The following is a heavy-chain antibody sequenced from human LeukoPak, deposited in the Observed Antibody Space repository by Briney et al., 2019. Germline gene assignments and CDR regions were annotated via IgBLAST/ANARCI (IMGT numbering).Heavy chain of an antibody. D-gene: IGHD6-13*01. V-gene: IGHV3-30*02. CDR1: GFTFSSYG. CDR3: AKMYSSSWTDFDY. J-gene: IGHJ4*02. CDR2: IRYDGSNK. Sequence: GGSLRLSCAASGFTFSSYGMHWVRQAPGKGLEWVAFIRYDGSNKYYADSVKGRFTISRDNSKNTLYLQMNSLRAEDTAVHYCAKMYSSSWTDFDYWGQGTLVTVSS.